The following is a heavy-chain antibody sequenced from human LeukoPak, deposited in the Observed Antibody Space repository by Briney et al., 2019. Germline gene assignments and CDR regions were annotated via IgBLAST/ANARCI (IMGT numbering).Heavy chain of an antibody. V-gene: IGHV4-61*08. CDR3: ASSPTYDSSGYYEYYFDY. J-gene: IGHJ4*02. Sequence: SETLSLTCTVSGGTFSSGGYYWSWIRQPPGQGLVWIGFIYYSGSTNYNPSLKSRVTISVDSSKNQFSLKLSSVTAADTAVYYCASSPTYDSSGYYEYYFDYWGQGTLVTASS. CDR1: GGTFSSGGYY. CDR2: IYYSGST. D-gene: IGHD3-22*01.